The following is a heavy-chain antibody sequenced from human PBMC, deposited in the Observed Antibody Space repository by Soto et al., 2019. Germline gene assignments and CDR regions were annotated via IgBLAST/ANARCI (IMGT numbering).Heavy chain of an antibody. CDR3: ARGPPITIFGVVITRYYFDY. J-gene: IGHJ4*02. V-gene: IGHV4-34*01. CDR2: INHSGST. CDR1: GGSISGYY. Sequence: SETLSLTCAVYGGSISGYYWSWIRQPPGKGLEWIGEINHSGSTNYNPSLKSRATISVDTSKNQFSLKLSSVTAADTAVYYCARGPPITIFGVVITRYYFDYWGQGTLVTVSS. D-gene: IGHD3-3*01.